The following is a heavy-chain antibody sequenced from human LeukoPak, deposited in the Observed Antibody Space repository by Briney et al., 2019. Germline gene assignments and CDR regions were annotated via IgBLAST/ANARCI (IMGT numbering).Heavy chain of an antibody. V-gene: IGHV3-23*01. J-gene: IGHJ3*02. CDR2: ISGSGGNT. D-gene: IGHD2-2*01. CDR1: GFTFSSYA. Sequence: GGSLRLSCAASGFTFSSYAMSWVRQAPGKGLEWVSGISGSGGNTYYADSVKGRFTISRDNSKNTLYLQMNSLRAEDTAVYYPLGYCSRTSCLDAFDIWGQGTMVTVSS. CDR3: LGYCSRTSCLDAFDI.